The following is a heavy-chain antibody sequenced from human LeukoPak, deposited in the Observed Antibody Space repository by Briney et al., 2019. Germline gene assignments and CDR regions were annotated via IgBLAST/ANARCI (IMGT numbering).Heavy chain of an antibody. J-gene: IGHJ6*03. CDR2: IKQDGSEK. Sequence: GGSLRLSCAASGFTFSSYWMSWVRQAPGKGLEWVANIKQDGSEKYYVDSVKGRFTISRDNAKNSLYLQMNSLRAEDTAVYYCAGIGSLDDYYYYYMDVWGKGTTVTVSS. CDR1: GFTFSSYW. V-gene: IGHV3-7*01. CDR3: AGIGSLDDYYYYYMDV. D-gene: IGHD6-13*01.